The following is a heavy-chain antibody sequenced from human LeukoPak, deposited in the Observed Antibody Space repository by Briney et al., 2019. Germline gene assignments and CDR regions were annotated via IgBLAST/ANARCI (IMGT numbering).Heavy chain of an antibody. V-gene: IGHV3-30-3*01. D-gene: IGHD3-22*01. CDR2: ISYDGSNK. CDR1: GFTFSNYA. Sequence: GRSLRLSCAASGFTFSNYAMHWVRQAPGKGLEWVAVISYDGSNKYYADSVKGRFTISRDNSKITLFLQMNSLRAEDTAVYYCARGRDLDSSGYYYGYYFDYWGQGTLVTVSS. J-gene: IGHJ4*02. CDR3: ARGRDLDSSGYYYGYYFDY.